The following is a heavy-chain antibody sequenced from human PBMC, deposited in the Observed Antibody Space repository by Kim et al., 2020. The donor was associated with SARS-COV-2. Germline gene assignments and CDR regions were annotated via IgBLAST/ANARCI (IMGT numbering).Heavy chain of an antibody. CDR3: ARAIAVAAYFDY. CDR1: GGTFSSYA. D-gene: IGHD6-19*01. V-gene: IGHV1-69*13. Sequence: SVKVSCKASGGTFSSYAISWVRQAPGQGLEWMGGIIPIFGTANYAQKFQGRVTITADESTSTAYMELSSLRSEDTAVYYCARAIAVAAYFDYWGQGTLVTVSA. CDR2: IIPIFGTA. J-gene: IGHJ4*02.